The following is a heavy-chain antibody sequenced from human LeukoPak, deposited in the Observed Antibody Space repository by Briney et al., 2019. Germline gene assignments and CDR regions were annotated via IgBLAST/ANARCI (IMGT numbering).Heavy chain of an antibody. CDR3: ARGGSVLRYFDWDY. J-gene: IGHJ4*02. Sequence: PSETLSLTCSVSGGSISGYNWNWIRQPPGKGLEWIGYIYYSGSINYNPSLKSRVTISVDTPKNQFSLKLSSVTAADTAVYYCARGGSVLRYFDWDYWGQGALVTVSS. CDR2: IYYSGSI. CDR1: GGSISGYN. D-gene: IGHD3-9*01. V-gene: IGHV4-59*01.